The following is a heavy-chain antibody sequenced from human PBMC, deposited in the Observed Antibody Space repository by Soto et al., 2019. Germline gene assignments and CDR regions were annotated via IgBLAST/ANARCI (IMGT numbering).Heavy chain of an antibody. V-gene: IGHV4-59*01. J-gene: IGHJ4*02. D-gene: IGHD5-18*01. CDR3: ERLVRHNYGYSCFDY. CDR1: GGSISSYY. Sequence: SETLSLTCTVSGGSISSYYWSWIRQSPGKGLEWIAYIYYSGSIDYNPSLKSRVTISIDTSKKQFSLKLSSVTAADTAVYYCERLVRHNYGYSCFDYWGQGTLVTVSS. CDR2: IYYSGSI.